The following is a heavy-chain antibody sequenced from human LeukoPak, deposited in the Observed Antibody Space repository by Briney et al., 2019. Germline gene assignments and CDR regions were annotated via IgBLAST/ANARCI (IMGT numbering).Heavy chain of an antibody. Sequence: GGSLRLSCAASGFTFSSYEMNWAGQAPGKGLEWVSYISSSGSTIYYADSVKGRFTISRDNAKNSLYLQMNSLRAEDTAVYYCARGYYDFWSGSGQPSWFDPWGQGTLVTVSS. CDR3: ARGYYDFWSGSGQPSWFDP. V-gene: IGHV3-48*03. J-gene: IGHJ5*02. CDR1: GFTFSSYE. D-gene: IGHD3-3*01. CDR2: ISSSGSTI.